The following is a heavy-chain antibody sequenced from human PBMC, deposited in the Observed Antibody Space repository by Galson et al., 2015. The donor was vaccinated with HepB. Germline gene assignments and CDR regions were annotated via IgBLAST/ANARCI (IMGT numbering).Heavy chain of an antibody. CDR2: IYPDDSDT. CDR1: GYTFRSYW. Sequence: QSGAEVKKPGESLKISCKGSGYTFRSYWIGWVRQMPGKALEWMGIIYPDDSDTRYSPSFQGQVTISADKSISTAYLQWSSLKASDTAMYYCARHQEMATIAAPFDYWGQGTLVTVSS. CDR3: ARHQEMATIAAPFDY. V-gene: IGHV5-51*01. D-gene: IGHD5-24*01. J-gene: IGHJ4*02.